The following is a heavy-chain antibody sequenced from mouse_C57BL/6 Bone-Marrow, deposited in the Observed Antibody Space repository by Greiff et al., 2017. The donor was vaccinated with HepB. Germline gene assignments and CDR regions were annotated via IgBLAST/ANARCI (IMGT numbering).Heavy chain of an antibody. CDR3: ARSGGYYLFDY. D-gene: IGHD2-3*01. Sequence: QVQLKASGAELVRPGASVKLSCKASGYTFTDYYINWVKQRPGQGLEWIARIYPGSGNTYYNEKFKGKATLTAEKSSSTAYLHLSSLTSEDSAVYFCARSGGYYLFDYWGQGTTLTVSS. CDR1: GYTFTDYY. V-gene: IGHV1-76*01. CDR2: IYPGSGNT. J-gene: IGHJ2*01.